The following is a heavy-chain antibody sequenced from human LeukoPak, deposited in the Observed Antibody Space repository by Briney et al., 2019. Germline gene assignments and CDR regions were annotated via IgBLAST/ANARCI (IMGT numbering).Heavy chain of an antibody. CDR2: FDPEDGET. V-gene: IGHV1-24*01. J-gene: IGHJ4*02. D-gene: IGHD1-1*01. CDR3: ATLSQLELGPPFEHSIDY. Sequence: ASVKVSCKVSGYTLTELSMHWVRQAPGKGLEWMGGFDPEDGETIYAQKFQGRVTMTEDTSTDTAYMELSSLRSEDTAVYYCATLSQLELGPPFEHSIDYWGQGTLVTVSS. CDR1: GYTLTELS.